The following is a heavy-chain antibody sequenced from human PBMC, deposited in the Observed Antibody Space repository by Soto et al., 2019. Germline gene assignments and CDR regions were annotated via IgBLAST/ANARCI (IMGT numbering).Heavy chain of an antibody. Sequence: GGSLRLSCAASGFTFSRYDMHWVRQAPGKGLEWVAVISYDGTHKYNAGSVKGRFTISRDNSKNTSYLQMNSLRVEDTAIYYCARPITVTHDAFDIWGQGTMVTRLL. D-gene: IGHD4-17*01. J-gene: IGHJ3*02. CDR2: ISYDGTHK. CDR3: ARPITVTHDAFDI. CDR1: GFTFSRYD. V-gene: IGHV3-33*08.